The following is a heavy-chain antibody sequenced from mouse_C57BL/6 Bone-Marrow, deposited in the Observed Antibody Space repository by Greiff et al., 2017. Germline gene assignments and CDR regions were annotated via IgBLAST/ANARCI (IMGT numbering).Heavy chain of an antibody. J-gene: IGHJ4*01. D-gene: IGHD1-1*01. CDR1: GFTFSDYY. Sequence: DVQLVESEGGLVQPGSSMKLSCTASGFTFSDYYMAWVRQVPEKGLEWVANINYDGSSTYYLDSLKSRFIISRDNAKNILYLQMSSLKSEDTATYYCARERSTTVDYYAMDYWGQGTSVTVSS. V-gene: IGHV5-16*01. CDR2: INYDGSST. CDR3: ARERSTTVDYYAMDY.